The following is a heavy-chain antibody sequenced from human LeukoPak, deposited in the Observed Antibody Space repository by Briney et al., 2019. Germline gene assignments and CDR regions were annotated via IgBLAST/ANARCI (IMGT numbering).Heavy chain of an antibody. CDR3: ASRRPIIAVANY. V-gene: IGHV4-34*01. Sequence: SETLSLTCAVYGGSFSGYYWSWIRQPPGKGLEWIGEINHSGSTNYNPSLKSRVTISVDTSKNQFSLKLSSVTAADTAVYYCASRRPIIAVANYWGQGTLVTVSS. J-gene: IGHJ4*02. CDR1: GGSFSGYY. CDR2: INHSGST. D-gene: IGHD6-19*01.